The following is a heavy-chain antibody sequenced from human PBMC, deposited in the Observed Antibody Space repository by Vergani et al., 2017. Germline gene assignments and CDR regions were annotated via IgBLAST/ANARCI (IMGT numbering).Heavy chain of an antibody. CDR1: GFTLSSHA. V-gene: IGHV3-33*01. Sequence: QVQLEESGGGVVQPGRYLRLSCAGSGFTLSSHAMHWVRQAPGKGLEWVAFIGYDGSKEYYADSVKGRFTISRDNSKNTLYLQMNNLRAADTAVYYCARSGYCAHGVCYMTYYYYMDVWGKGTAVTVSS. J-gene: IGHJ6*03. D-gene: IGHD2-8*01. CDR2: IGYDGSKE. CDR3: ARSGYCAHGVCYMTYYYYMDV.